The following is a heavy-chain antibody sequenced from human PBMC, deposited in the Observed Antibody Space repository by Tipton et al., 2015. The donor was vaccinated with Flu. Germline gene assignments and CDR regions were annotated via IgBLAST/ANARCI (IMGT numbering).Heavy chain of an antibody. V-gene: IGHV3-21*01. D-gene: IGHD6-19*01. J-gene: IGHJ4*02. CDR1: GFTFSSYS. Sequence: GSLRLSCAASGFTFSSYSMNWVRQAPGKGLEWVSSISSSSSYIYYADSVKGRFTISRDNAKNSLYLQMNSLRAEDTAVYYCARDGGYSSGWRWGLDYWGQGTLVTVSS. CDR3: ARDGGYSSGWRWGLDY. CDR2: ISSSSSYI.